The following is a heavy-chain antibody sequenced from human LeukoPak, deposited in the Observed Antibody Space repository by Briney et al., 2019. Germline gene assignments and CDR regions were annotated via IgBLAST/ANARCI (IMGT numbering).Heavy chain of an antibody. V-gene: IGHV3-7*01. CDR3: ARDDPVVYATYDH. J-gene: IGHJ4*02. D-gene: IGHD2-8*02. CDR1: GFIFRDYP. CDR2: INRDASEK. Sequence: GGSLRLSCVGSGFIFRDYPMIWMRQAPGKGLEWVANINRDASEKYYADSVKGRFTISRDNAKSSLFLQMTSLRADDTAVYYCARDDPVVYATYDHWGQGTLVTVSS.